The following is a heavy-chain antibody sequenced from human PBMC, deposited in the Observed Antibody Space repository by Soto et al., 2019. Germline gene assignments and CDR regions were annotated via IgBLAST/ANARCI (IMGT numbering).Heavy chain of an antibody. Sequence: EVQLVESGGDLVQPGGSLRLSCAASGFTLSTFGMNWVRQAPGKGLEWVANISSGGSTMYYADSVKGRFTISRDNAKNSLSLQMNSLTDEDTAVYYCARGGGTILKYFDCWGQGTLVTVSS. CDR2: ISSGGSTM. V-gene: IGHV3-48*02. J-gene: IGHJ4*02. CDR1: GFTLSTFG. CDR3: ARGGGTILKYFDC.